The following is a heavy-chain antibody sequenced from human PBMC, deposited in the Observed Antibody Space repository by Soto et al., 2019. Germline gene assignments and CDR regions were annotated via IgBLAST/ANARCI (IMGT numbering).Heavy chain of an antibody. J-gene: IGHJ6*02. CDR1: GYTFTGYY. D-gene: IGHD2-2*02. CDR2: INPNSGGT. Sequence: ASVKVSCKASGYTFTGYYMHWVRQAPGQGLERMGWINPNSGGTNYAQKFQGRVTVTRDTSISTAYMELSRLRSDDTAVYYCAREGIVVVPAAITGADYYYYYGMDVWGQGTTVTVSS. V-gene: IGHV1-2*02. CDR3: AREGIVVVPAAITGADYYYYYGMDV.